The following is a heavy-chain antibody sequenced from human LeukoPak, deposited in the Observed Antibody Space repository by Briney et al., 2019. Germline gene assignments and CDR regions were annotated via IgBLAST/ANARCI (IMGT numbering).Heavy chain of an antibody. V-gene: IGHV3-23*01. CDR1: GFIFSNYA. J-gene: IGHJ4*02. Sequence: GASLRLSCAASGFIFSNYAMYWVRQAPGKGLEWVSAISGRSDNTYYADSVKGRFPLSRDSSKNTLYLQMNSLRADDTAVYYCAKWGDYDVLTGYYGSDFWGQGTLVTVSS. CDR2: ISGRSDNT. CDR3: AKWGDYDVLTGYYGSDF. D-gene: IGHD3-9*01.